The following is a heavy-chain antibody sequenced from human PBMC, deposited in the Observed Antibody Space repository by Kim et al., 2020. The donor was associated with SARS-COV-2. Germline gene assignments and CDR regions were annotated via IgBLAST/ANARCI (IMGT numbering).Heavy chain of an antibody. CDR2: INPNSGGT. CDR3: ASTSVESYYYGMDV. CDR1: GYTFTGYY. Sequence: ASVKVSCKASGYTFTGYYMHWVRQAPGQGLEWMGWINPNSGGTNYAQKFQGWVTMTRDTSISTAYMELSRLRSDDTAVYYCASTSVESYYYGMDVWGQGTTVTVSS. V-gene: IGHV1-2*04. J-gene: IGHJ6*02.